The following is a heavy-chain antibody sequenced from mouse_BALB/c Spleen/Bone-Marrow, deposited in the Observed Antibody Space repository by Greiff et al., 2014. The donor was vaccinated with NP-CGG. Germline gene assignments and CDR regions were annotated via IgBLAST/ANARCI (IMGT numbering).Heavy chain of an antibody. CDR3: ARGVPMDY. J-gene: IGHJ4*01. Sequence: VKLMESGAELVRPGSSVKISCKASGYAFSSYWMNWVKQRPGQGLVWIGQIYPGDGDTNYNGKFKGKATLTADKSSSTAYMQLSSLTSEDSAVYFCARGVPMDYWGQGTSVTVSS. V-gene: IGHV1-80*01. CDR2: IYPGDGDT. CDR1: GYAFSSYW.